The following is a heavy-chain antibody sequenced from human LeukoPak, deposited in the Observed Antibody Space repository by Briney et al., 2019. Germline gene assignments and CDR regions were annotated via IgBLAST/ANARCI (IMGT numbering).Heavy chain of an antibody. CDR1: GFTFSSYW. Sequence: GGSLRLSCAASGFTFSSYWMSWVRQAPGKGLEWVANIKQDGSEKYYVDSVKGRFTISRDNAKNSLYLQMNSLRAEDTAVYYCARXSDLGRKPYYFDYWGQGTLVTVSS. D-gene: IGHD3-10*01. CDR3: ARXSDLGRKPYYFDY. CDR2: IKQDGSEK. V-gene: IGHV3-7*04. J-gene: IGHJ4*02.